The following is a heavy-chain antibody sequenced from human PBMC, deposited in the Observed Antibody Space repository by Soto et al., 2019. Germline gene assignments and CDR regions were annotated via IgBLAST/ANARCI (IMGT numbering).Heavy chain of an antibody. J-gene: IGHJ4*02. CDR3: ARTKYSSSWYHPDY. CDR1: GYTFTSYG. D-gene: IGHD6-13*01. Sequence: SCKASGYTFTSYGISWVRQAPGQGLEWMGWISAYNGNTNYAQKLQGRVTMTTDTSTSTAYMELRSLRSDDTAVYYCARTKYSSSWYHPDYWGQGTLVTVSS. CDR2: ISAYNGNT. V-gene: IGHV1-18*01.